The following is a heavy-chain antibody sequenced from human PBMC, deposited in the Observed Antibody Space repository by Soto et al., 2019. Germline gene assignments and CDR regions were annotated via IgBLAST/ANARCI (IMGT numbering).Heavy chain of an antibody. Sequence: SETLSLTCAVYGGSFSGYYWSWIRQPPGKGLEWIGEINHSGSTNYNPYLKSRVTISVDTSKNQFSLKLSSVTAADTAVYYCARKLKAARIAAAGTVGYFQHWGQGTLVTVSS. D-gene: IGHD6-13*01. CDR3: ARKLKAARIAAAGTVGYFQH. V-gene: IGHV4-34*01. CDR1: GGSFSGYY. CDR2: INHSGST. J-gene: IGHJ1*01.